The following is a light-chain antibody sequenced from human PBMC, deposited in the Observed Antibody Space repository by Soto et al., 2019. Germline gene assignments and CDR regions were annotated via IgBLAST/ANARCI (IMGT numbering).Light chain of an antibody. V-gene: IGLV2-14*03. J-gene: IGLJ1*01. CDR2: DVS. CDR3: SSYTSTSTLYV. Sequence: QSALTQPASVSGSPGQSITISCTGTSSDIGGYNYVSWYQQLPGKVPKLIIYDVSNRPSGVSDRFSGSKSGNAASLTISGLQAEDEGDYYCSSYTSTSTLYVFGTGTKVTAL. CDR1: SSDIGGYNY.